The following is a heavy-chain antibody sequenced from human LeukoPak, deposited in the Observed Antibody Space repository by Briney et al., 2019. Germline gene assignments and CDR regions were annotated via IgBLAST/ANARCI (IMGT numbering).Heavy chain of an antibody. CDR2: INQDGSEK. CDR3: ARDWVSGSYSGNY. V-gene: IGHV3-7*01. J-gene: IGHJ4*02. Sequence: GGSLRLSCAASGFTFSSYWMTWVRQAPGKGLEWVANINQDGSEKYYVDSVKGRFTISRDNAKNSLYLQMNSLRDEDTAVYYCARDWVSGSYSGNYWGQGTLVTVSS. D-gene: IGHD1-26*01. CDR1: GFTFSSYW.